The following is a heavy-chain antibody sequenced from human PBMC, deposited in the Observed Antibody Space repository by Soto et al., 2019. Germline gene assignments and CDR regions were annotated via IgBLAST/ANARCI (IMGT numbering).Heavy chain of an antibody. CDR2: INPSGGTT. Sequence: ASVKVSCKASGYAFTSHYMHWVRQAPGQGLEWMGIINPSGGTTSYAQKIPGRVTMTRDTSTSTVYMELSGLRAEDTAVYYCARELRALTPLTAGFDYWGQGTLVTVSS. D-gene: IGHD6-25*01. V-gene: IGHV1-46*01. CDR1: GYAFTSHY. J-gene: IGHJ4*02. CDR3: ARELRALTPLTAGFDY.